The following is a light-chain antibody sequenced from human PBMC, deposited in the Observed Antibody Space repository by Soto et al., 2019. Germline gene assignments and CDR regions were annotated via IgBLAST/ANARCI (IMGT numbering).Light chain of an antibody. CDR1: QSVSNY. CDR2: GAS. CDR3: QQYGSSPRT. V-gene: IGKV3-20*01. Sequence: EIVLTQSPGTLSLSPGERATLSCRASQSVSNYLAWYQQKPGQAPRLLIYGASTRATGIPARFSGSGSGTDFTLTISRLEPEDFAVYYCQQYGSSPRTFGQGTKVDI. J-gene: IGKJ1*01.